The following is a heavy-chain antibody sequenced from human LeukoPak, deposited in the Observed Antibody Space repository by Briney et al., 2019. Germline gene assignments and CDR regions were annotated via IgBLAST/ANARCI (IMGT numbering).Heavy chain of an antibody. CDR2: ISSSSSYI. CDR3: ARDQEDYVWGKIPHFGY. Sequence: GGSLRLSYAASGFTFSSYSMNWVRQAPGKGLEWVSSISSSSSYIYYADSVKGRFTISRDNAKNSLYLQMNSLRAEDTAVYYCARDQEDYVWGKIPHFGYWGQGTLVTVSS. D-gene: IGHD3-16*01. V-gene: IGHV3-21*01. CDR1: GFTFSSYS. J-gene: IGHJ4*02.